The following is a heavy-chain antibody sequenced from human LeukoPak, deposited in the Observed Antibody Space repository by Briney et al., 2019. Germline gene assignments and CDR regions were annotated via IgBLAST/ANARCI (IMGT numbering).Heavy chain of an antibody. Sequence: GGSLRLSCAASGFTFSNYAMTWVRQAPGKGLEWVSYISSSGSPIYYADSLKGRFTISRDNAKNSLYLQMNSLRAEDTAVYYCVRDPPRTVPGIDFDYWGQGTLVTVSS. CDR2: ISSSGSPI. V-gene: IGHV3-48*01. CDR1: GFTFSNYA. D-gene: IGHD6-19*01. CDR3: VRDPPRTVPGIDFDY. J-gene: IGHJ4*02.